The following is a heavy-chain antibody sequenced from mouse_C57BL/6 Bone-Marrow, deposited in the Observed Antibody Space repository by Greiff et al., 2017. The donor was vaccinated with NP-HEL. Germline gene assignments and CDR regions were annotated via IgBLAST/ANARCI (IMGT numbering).Heavy chain of an antibody. CDR2: IHPNSGST. D-gene: IGHD1-1*01. CDR1: GYTFTSYW. CDR3: ASKTYYYGSSSYYFDY. Sequence: QVQLQQPGAELVKPGASVKLSCKASGYTFTSYWMHWVKQRPGQGLEWIGMIHPNSGSTNYNEKFKSKATLTVDKSSSTAYMQLSSLTSEDSAVYYCASKTYYYGSSSYYFDYWGQGTTRTVSS. V-gene: IGHV1-64*01. J-gene: IGHJ2*01.